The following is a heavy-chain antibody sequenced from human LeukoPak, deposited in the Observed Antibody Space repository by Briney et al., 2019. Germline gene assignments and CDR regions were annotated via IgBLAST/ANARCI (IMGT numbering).Heavy chain of an antibody. CDR2: INHSGST. V-gene: IGHV4-34*01. J-gene: IGHJ5*02. CDR3: AREDRWGRWFDP. Sequence: KPSGTLSLTCAVYGGSFSGYYWSWIRQPPGKGLEWIGEINHSGSTNYNPSLKSRVTLSVDTSKNQFSLKLSSVTAADTAVYYCAREDRWGRWFDPWGQGTLVTVSS. CDR1: GGSFSGYY. D-gene: IGHD3-16*01.